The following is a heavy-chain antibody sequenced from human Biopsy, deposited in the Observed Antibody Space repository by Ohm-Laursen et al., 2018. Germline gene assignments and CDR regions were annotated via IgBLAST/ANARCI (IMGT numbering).Heavy chain of an antibody. D-gene: IGHD4-11*01. Sequence: GTLSLTCGVSGGSASSYLWSWIRQPPGKGLEWIGNIYNSGSTSYDPSLKSRVTISVDTSKNQFSLKLNSATAADTAVYYCASFNDYKGSWFDPWGQGTLVTVSS. CDR2: IYNSGST. CDR3: ASFNDYKGSWFDP. J-gene: IGHJ5*02. CDR1: GGSASSYL. V-gene: IGHV4-59*02.